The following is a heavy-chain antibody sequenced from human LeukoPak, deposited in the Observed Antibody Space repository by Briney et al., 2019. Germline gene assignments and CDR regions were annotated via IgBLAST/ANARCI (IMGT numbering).Heavy chain of an antibody. CDR2: ISGSGDNT. CDR1: GFTFSSYA. Sequence: GGSLRLSCAASGFTFSSYALSWVRQAPGKGLEWVSAISGSGDNTHYADSVKGRFTISRDNSKNTLYLQMNSLRAEDTAVYYCANQLGVTTHFDYWGQGTLVTVSS. V-gene: IGHV3-23*01. CDR3: ANQLGVTTHFDY. J-gene: IGHJ4*02. D-gene: IGHD4-17*01.